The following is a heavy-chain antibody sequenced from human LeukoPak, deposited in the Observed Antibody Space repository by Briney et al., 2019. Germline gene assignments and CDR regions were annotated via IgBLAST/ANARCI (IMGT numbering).Heavy chain of an antibody. CDR3: AKSHGDYGLLDY. CDR1: GYSLTHLS. Sequence: ASVKVSCKDSGYSLTHLSLHWVRQAPGKGLEWMGGFDPEDGEPIYAQKFQGRLSMTEDTSKDTGYMELRTLRSEDTALYYCAKSHGDYGLLDYWGQGTLVTVSS. CDR2: FDPEDGEP. J-gene: IGHJ4*02. V-gene: IGHV1-24*01. D-gene: IGHD4-17*01.